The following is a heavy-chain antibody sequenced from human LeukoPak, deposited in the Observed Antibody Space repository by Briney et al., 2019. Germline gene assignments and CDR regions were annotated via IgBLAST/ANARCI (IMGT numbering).Heavy chain of an antibody. CDR1: GGSISSVDYY. CDR3: AVRYCSTSSCYPYFDY. CDR2: IYYSGST. V-gene: IGHV4-30-4*08. Sequence: SETLSLTCTVSGGSISSVDYYWSWIRQPPGKGLEWIGYIYYSGSTYYNPSLKGRLTISVDTSKNHFSLKLSSVTAADTAVYYCAVRYCSTSSCYPYFDYRGQGTLVTVSS. J-gene: IGHJ4*02. D-gene: IGHD2-2*01.